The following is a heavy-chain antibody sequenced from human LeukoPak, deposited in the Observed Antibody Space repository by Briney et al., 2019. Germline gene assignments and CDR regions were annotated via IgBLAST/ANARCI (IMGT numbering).Heavy chain of an antibody. CDR2: IIPTLGIA. CDR1: GGTFSSYA. J-gene: IGHJ6*02. CDR3: ARDPLIVVVPAAFGYYGMDV. D-gene: IGHD2-2*01. Sequence: GASVKVSRKASGGTFSSYAISWVRQAPGQGLEWMGRIIPTLGIANYAQKFQGRVTITADKSTSTAYMELSSLRSEDTAVYYCARDPLIVVVPAAFGYYGMDVWGQGTTVTVSS. V-gene: IGHV1-69*04.